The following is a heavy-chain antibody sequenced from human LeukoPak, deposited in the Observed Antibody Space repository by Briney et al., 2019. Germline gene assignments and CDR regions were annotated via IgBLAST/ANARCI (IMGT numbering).Heavy chain of an antibody. CDR3: ARRLKISQGGTTDY. CDR1: GYSFTSYW. CDR2: IYPSDSDT. Sequence: GESLKISCKTSGYSFTSYWIGWVRQMPGKGLEWMGIIYPSDSDTRYSPFFQGQVTISADRSITTAYLQWSSLKASDTAIYYCARRLKISQGGTTDYWGQGTLVTVSS. D-gene: IGHD1-1*01. V-gene: IGHV5-51*01. J-gene: IGHJ4*02.